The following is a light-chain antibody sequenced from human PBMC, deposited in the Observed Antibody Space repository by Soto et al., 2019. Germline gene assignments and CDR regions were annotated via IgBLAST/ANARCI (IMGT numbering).Light chain of an antibody. CDR2: EVV. V-gene: IGLV2-8*01. J-gene: IGLJ1*01. Sequence: QSVLTQPPSASGSPGQSVTISCTGTKNDIGVYDFVSWYQHHPGKAPRLIIYEVVQRPSGVPDRFSGSKSGNTASLTVSGLQAADEADYFCKSYAGSNTYVFGSCTKLTVL. CDR1: KNDIGVYDF. CDR3: KSYAGSNTYV.